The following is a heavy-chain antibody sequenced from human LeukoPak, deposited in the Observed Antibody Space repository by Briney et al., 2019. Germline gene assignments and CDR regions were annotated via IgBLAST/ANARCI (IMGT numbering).Heavy chain of an antibody. Sequence: WASVKVSCKASGGTFSSYAISWVRQAPGQGLEWMGGIIPIFGTANYAQKFQGRVTITADESTSTASMELSSLRSEDTAMYYCAIGYFDSSGYADYWGQGTLVTVSS. CDR3: AIGYFDSSGYADY. V-gene: IGHV1-69*13. CDR2: IIPIFGTA. CDR1: GGTFSSYA. J-gene: IGHJ4*02. D-gene: IGHD3-22*01.